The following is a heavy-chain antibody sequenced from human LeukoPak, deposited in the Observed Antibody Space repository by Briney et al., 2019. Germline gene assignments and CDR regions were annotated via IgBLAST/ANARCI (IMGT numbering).Heavy chain of an antibody. V-gene: IGHV3-21*01. CDR2: ISSSSSYI. D-gene: IGHD6-25*01. CDR1: GFTFSSYS. Sequence: GGSLRLSWAASGFTFSSYSMNWVRQAPGKGLEWVSSISSSSSYIYYADSVKGRFTISRDNAKNQLYMQMNSLRAEDTAVYYCARDKVASQRAAYYMDVWGKGTTVTVSS. CDR3: ARDKVASQRAAYYMDV. J-gene: IGHJ6*03.